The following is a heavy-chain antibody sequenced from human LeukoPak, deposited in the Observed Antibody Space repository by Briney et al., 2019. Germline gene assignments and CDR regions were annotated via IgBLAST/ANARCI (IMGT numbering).Heavy chain of an antibody. CDR3: AKDDSSSSLPLVLFDY. CDR2: ISGSGGST. Sequence: GPLRLSCAASGFTFSSYAMSWVRQAPGKGLEWVSAISGSGGSTYYADSVKGRFTISRDNSKNTLYLQMNSLRAEDTAVYYCAKDDSSSSLPLVLFDYWGQGTLVTVSS. CDR1: GFTFSSYA. J-gene: IGHJ4*02. D-gene: IGHD6-6*01. V-gene: IGHV3-23*01.